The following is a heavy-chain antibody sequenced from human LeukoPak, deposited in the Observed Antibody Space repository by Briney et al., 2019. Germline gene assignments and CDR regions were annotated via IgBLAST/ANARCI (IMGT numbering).Heavy chain of an antibody. Sequence: GGSLRLSCAASGFTFSSYGMHWVRQAPGKGLEWVAFIRSDGSNEYYADSVKGRLTISRDNSKNTLYLQMNSLRAEDTAVYYCAKDYSKTSYYGSGTYYRLNWFDPWGQGTLVTVSS. D-gene: IGHD3-10*01. CDR1: GFTFSSYG. V-gene: IGHV3-30*02. CDR3: AKDYSKTSYYGSGTYYRLNWFDP. J-gene: IGHJ5*02. CDR2: IRSDGSNE.